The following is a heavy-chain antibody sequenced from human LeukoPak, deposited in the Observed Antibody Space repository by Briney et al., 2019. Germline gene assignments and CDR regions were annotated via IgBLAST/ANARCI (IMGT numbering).Heavy chain of an antibody. D-gene: IGHD2-2*01. Sequence: GESLKISCKGSGYSFTSYWIGWVRQMPGKGLEWMGIIYPGDSDTRYSPSFQGQVTISADKSISTAYLQWSSLKASDTAMYYCARLSTRYCSSTSCPRHNYYYYMDVWGKGTTVTVSS. J-gene: IGHJ6*03. V-gene: IGHV5-51*01. CDR3: ARLSTRYCSSTSCPRHNYYYYMDV. CDR2: IYPGDSDT. CDR1: GYSFTSYW.